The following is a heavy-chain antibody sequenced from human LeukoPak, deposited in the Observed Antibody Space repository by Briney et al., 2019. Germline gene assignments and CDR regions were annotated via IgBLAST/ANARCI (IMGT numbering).Heavy chain of an antibody. J-gene: IGHJ4*02. CDR2: INSDGSST. CDR3: ARARYDFWSGYYPFDY. CDR1: GFTFSSYW. Sequence: PGGSLRLSCAASGFTFSSYWMHWVRQAPGKGLVWVSRINSDGSSTSYADSVKGRFTISRDNAKNTLYLQMNSLRAEDTAVYYCARARYDFWSGYYPFDYWGQGTLVTVSS. D-gene: IGHD3-3*01. V-gene: IGHV3-74*01.